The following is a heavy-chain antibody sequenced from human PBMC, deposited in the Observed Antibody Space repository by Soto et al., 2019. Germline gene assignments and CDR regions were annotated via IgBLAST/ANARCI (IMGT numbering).Heavy chain of an antibody. V-gene: IGHV4-39*01. J-gene: IGHJ5*02. Sequence: SETLSLTCTVSGGSISSSSYYWGWIRQPPGKGLEWIGSIYYSGSTYYNPSLKSRVTISVDTSKNQFSLKLSSVTAADTAVYYCARHGNLIYYYDSRAYNSFDPWGQGTLVTVSS. CDR1: GGSISSSSYY. D-gene: IGHD3-22*01. CDR3: ARHGNLIYYYDSRAYNSFDP. CDR2: IYYSGST.